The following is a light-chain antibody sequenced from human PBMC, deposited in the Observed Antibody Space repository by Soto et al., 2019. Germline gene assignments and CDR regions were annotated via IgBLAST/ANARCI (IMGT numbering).Light chain of an antibody. J-gene: IGKJ4*01. CDR1: QGIGDT. CDR2: DTS. CDR3: QPYNNWPLT. V-gene: IGKV3-15*01. Sequence: EVVMRQSPATLSVSPGESAALSYRASQGIGDTLAWYQHKPGQTPRLLIYDTSTRATGVPTRFSGSRSGAEFTLTINSLQSEDFAVYYCQPYNNWPLTFGGGTKVVIK.